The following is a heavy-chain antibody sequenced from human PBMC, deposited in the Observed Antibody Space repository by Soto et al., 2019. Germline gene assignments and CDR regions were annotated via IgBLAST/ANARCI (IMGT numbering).Heavy chain of an antibody. J-gene: IGHJ4*02. V-gene: IGHV3-49*04. D-gene: IGHD3-22*01. CDR1: GFTFGDYA. CDR3: TRDLEYYYDSSGYYDY. Sequence: EVQLVESGGGLVQPGRSLRLSCTASGFTFGDYAMSWVRQAPGKGLEWVGFIRSKAYGGTTEYAASVKGRFTISRDDSKSIAYLQMNSMKTEDTAVYYCTRDLEYYYDSSGYYDYWGQGTLVTVSS. CDR2: IRSKAYGGTT.